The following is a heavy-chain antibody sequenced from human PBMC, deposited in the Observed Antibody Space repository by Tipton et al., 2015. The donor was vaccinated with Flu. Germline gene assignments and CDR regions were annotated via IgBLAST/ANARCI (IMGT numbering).Heavy chain of an antibody. CDR3: ARGANDYTDYLVDY. Sequence: QVQLVQSGAEVKKPGSSVKVSCKASGGTLRSYAISWVRQATGQGLEWMGWMNPNSGNTGYAQKFQGRVTMTRDTSRGTAYRELSSLRSDDTAVYYCARGANDYTDYLVDYWGQGTLVTVSS. D-gene: IGHD4-11*01. CDR2: MNPNSGNT. CDR1: GGTLRSYA. J-gene: IGHJ4*01. V-gene: IGHV1-8*01.